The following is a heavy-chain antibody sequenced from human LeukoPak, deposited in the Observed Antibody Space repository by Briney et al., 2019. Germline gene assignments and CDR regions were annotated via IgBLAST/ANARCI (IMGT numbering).Heavy chain of an antibody. CDR2: ISFDGANK. CDR3: AKDSSSSNYYYGLDV. Sequence: GRSLRLSCAASGFPFSSYGMHWVRQAPGKGLEWVSFISFDGANKYYADSVKGRFTISRDNSKNTLYLQMNSLRGDDTGMYFCAKDSSSSNYYYGLDVWGQGTTVTVSS. D-gene: IGHD6-13*01. CDR1: GFPFSSYG. V-gene: IGHV3-30*18. J-gene: IGHJ6*02.